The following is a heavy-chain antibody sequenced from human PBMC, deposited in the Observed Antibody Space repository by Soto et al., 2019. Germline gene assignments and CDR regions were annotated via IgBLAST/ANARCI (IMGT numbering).Heavy chain of an antibody. CDR3: ATGGGWLQNSNLRGLYFDY. CDR2: ISYTGSA. Sequence: SETLSLTCSVSGGSIRGSYCSWIRQPPEKGLEWIASISYTGSATHNPSLKSRVSVSVDTTENQCSLKPTSVTAADTATYYCATGGGWLQNSNLRGLYFDYWGQGALVTVSS. V-gene: IGHV4-59*12. J-gene: IGHJ4*02. D-gene: IGHD3-16*01. CDR1: GGSIRGSY.